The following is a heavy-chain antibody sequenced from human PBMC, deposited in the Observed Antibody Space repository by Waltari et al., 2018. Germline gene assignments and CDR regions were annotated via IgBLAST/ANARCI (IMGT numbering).Heavy chain of an antibody. D-gene: IGHD6-13*01. CDR1: GGSISSSSYY. Sequence: QLQLQESGPGLVKPSETLSLTCTVSGGSISSSSYYWGWIRQPPGKGLEWIGSIYYSGSTYYNPSLKSRVTISVDTSKNQFSLKLSSVTAADTAVYYCARDLGTAAGGEWFDPWGQGTLVTVSS. CDR3: ARDLGTAAGGEWFDP. V-gene: IGHV4-39*07. CDR2: IYYSGST. J-gene: IGHJ5*02.